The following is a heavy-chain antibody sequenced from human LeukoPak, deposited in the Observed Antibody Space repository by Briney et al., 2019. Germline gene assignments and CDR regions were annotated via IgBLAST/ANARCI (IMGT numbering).Heavy chain of an antibody. Sequence: SETLSLTCAVHGGSFSGYYWSWIRQPPGKGLEWIGEINHGGSTNYNPSLKSRVTISVDTSKNQFSLKLSSVTAADTAVYYCARVTWIKWFDPWGQGTLVTVSS. V-gene: IGHV4-34*01. J-gene: IGHJ5*02. CDR1: GGSFSGYY. CDR3: ARVTWIKWFDP. D-gene: IGHD2-2*03. CDR2: INHGGST.